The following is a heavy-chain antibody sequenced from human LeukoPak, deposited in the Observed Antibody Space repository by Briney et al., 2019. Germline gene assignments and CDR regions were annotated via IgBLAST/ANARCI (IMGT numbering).Heavy chain of an antibody. CDR2: INHSGST. J-gene: IGHJ4*02. V-gene: IGHV4-34*01. Sequence: PSETLSLTCAVYGGSFSGYYRSWIRQPPGKGLEWIGEINHSGSTNYNPSLKSRVTISVDTSKNQFSLKLSSVTAADTAVYYCARDRDAYDYWGQGTLVTVSS. CDR3: ARDRDAYDY. CDR1: GGSFSGYY.